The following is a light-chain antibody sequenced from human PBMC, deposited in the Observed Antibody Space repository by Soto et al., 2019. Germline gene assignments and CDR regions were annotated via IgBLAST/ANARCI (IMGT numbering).Light chain of an antibody. CDR2: DAS. J-gene: IGKJ4*01. V-gene: IGKV3-11*01. CDR3: QQRSYLFT. Sequence: EIVMTQSPATLSVSPGERATLSCRASQSISGNLAWYQHKPGQAPRLLIYDASNRATGIPARFSGSGSGTDFTLTINYLEPEDVAVYYCQQRSYLFTFGGGTKVDIK. CDR1: QSISGN.